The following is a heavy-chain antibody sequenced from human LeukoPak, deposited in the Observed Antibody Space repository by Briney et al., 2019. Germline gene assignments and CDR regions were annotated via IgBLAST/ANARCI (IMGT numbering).Heavy chain of an antibody. CDR1: GFTFSSYW. CDR2: IKQDGSEK. V-gene: IGHV3-7*01. J-gene: IGHJ6*03. D-gene: IGHD6-13*01. CDR3: ARDFRSSSGWDYHYYYMDV. Sequence: PGGSLRLSCAASGFTFSSYWMSWVRQAPGKGLEWVANIKQDGSEKYYVDSVKGRFTISRDNAKNSLYLQMNSLRAEDTAVFYCARDFRSSSGWDYHYYYMDVWGKGTTVTVSS.